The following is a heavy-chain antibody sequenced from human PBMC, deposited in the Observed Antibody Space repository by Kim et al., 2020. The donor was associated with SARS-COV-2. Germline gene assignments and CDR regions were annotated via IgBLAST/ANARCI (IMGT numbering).Heavy chain of an antibody. Sequence: PSLNGPVTISGDTSKNPFSLKLSSVTAADTAVYYCARGGTIFGVVTRPFDYWGQGTLVTVSS. D-gene: IGHD3-3*01. J-gene: IGHJ4*02. CDR3: ARGGTIFGVVTRPFDY. V-gene: IGHV4-31*01.